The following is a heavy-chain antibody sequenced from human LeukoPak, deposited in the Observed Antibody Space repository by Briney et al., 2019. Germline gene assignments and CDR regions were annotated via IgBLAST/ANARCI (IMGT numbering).Heavy chain of an antibody. Sequence: GGSLRLSCAASGFTFRSYAMSWVRQAPGKGLEWVSGISDSGGSLYYADSVKGRFTISRDNSKNTLYLHMNSLRAEDTAVYHCASGKVFDFWGQGTLVTVSS. CDR3: ASGKVFDF. V-gene: IGHV3-23*01. J-gene: IGHJ4*02. CDR2: ISDSGGSL. CDR1: GFTFRSYA.